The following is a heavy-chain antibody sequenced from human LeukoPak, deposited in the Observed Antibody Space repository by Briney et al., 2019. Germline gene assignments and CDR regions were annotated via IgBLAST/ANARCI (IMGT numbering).Heavy chain of an antibody. J-gene: IGHJ4*02. CDR2: ISSSGTL. V-gene: IGHV3-48*02. Sequence: GGSLRLSCAASGFTFSSFDKNWVRQAPGKGLEWVSYISSSGTLYYAYSVKGRFTIYRDNAKNSLYLQMNSLRDEDTAVYYCARDLISGAYTFDYWGRGTLVTVSS. CDR3: ARDLISGAYTFDY. CDR1: GFTFSSFD. D-gene: IGHD1-26*01.